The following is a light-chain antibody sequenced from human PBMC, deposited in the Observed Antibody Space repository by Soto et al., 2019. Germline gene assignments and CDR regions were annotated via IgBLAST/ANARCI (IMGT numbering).Light chain of an antibody. CDR1: QSISTY. V-gene: IGKV1-39*01. CDR3: HQSYTTPPT. J-gene: IGKJ1*01. CDR2: AAA. Sequence: DLQMTQSPSSLSASVGDRVTITCRASQSISTYLDWYQQKPGKAPKLLTHAAATLQSAIPSTFSDSGSCTDFTLTISSLQPEDLATYYRHQSYTTPPTFRQGTKVEIK.